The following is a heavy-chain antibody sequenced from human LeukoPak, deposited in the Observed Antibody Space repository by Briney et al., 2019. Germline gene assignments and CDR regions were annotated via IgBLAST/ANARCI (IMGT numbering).Heavy chain of an antibody. V-gene: IGHV3-23*01. CDR3: AKDEGYCSSTSCLDFDY. D-gene: IGHD2-2*01. J-gene: IGHJ4*02. CDR2: FSGSGGST. Sequence: PGGSLRLSCAASGFTFSSYPMSWVRRAPGKGLEWVSAFSGSGGSTYYADSVKGRFTISRDNSKNTLYLQMNSLRAEDTAVYYCAKDEGYCSSTSCLDFDYWGQGTLVTVSS. CDR1: GFTFSSYP.